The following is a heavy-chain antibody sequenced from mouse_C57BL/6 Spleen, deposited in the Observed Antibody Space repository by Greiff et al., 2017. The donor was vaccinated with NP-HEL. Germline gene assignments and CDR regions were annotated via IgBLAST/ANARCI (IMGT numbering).Heavy chain of an antibody. V-gene: IGHV1-72*01. CDR3: ARGPYYSNYYFDY. J-gene: IGHJ2*01. D-gene: IGHD2-5*01. CDR2: IDPNSGAT. CDR1: GYTFTSYW. Sequence: VQLQQPGAELVKPGASVKLSCKASGYTFTSYWMHWVKQRPGRGLEWIGRIDPNSGATKYNEKFKGKATLTVDKASSTAYMQLSSLTSEDSAVYYCARGPYYSNYYFDYWGQGTTLTVSS.